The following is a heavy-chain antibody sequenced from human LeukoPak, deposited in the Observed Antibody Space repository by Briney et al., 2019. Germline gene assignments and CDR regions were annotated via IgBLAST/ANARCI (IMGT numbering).Heavy chain of an antibody. D-gene: IGHD2-2*01. Sequence: PGGSLRLSCAASGFTFSNAWMSWVRQAPGKGLEWVGRIKSKTDGGTTDYAAPVKGRFTISRDDSKNTLYLQMNSLKTEDTAVYYCTTGIDQLLIYFDYWGQGTLVTVSS. J-gene: IGHJ4*02. CDR1: GFTFSNAW. CDR3: TTGIDQLLIYFDY. CDR2: IKSKTDGGTT. V-gene: IGHV3-15*01.